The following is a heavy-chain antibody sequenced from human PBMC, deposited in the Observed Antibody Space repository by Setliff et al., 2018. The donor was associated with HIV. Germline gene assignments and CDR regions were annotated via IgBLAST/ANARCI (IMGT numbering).Heavy chain of an antibody. CDR2: IYHSGSS. CDR1: GDSLGSYY. Sequence: SETLSLTCSVSGDSLGSYYWSWIRQPPGKGLEWIGYIYHSGSSNSNPSLKSRVTISGDTSKNQLSLKLSSVTAADTAVYYCARAQTDYYGMNVWGQGTTVTVSS. J-gene: IGHJ6*02. CDR3: ARAQTDYYGMNV. V-gene: IGHV4-59*01.